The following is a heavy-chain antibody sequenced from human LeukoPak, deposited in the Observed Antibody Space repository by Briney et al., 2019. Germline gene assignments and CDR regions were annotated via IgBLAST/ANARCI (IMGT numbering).Heavy chain of an antibody. CDR2: IYTSGST. J-gene: IGHJ3*02. V-gene: IGHV4-4*07. Sequence: SETLSLTCTVSAGSISSYYWSWIRQPAGQGLEWLGRIYTSGSTNYNPSLKSRVTMSVDTSKNQFSLKLSSVTAADTAVYYCARGISSGWYGAFDIWGQGTMVTVSS. D-gene: IGHD6-19*01. CDR1: AGSISSYY. CDR3: ARGISSGWYGAFDI.